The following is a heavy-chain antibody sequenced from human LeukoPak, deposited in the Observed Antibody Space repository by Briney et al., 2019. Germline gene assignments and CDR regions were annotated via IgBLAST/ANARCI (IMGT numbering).Heavy chain of an antibody. Sequence: QPGGSLRLSCAASGFTFSSYAMSWVRQAPGKGLEWVSGISWNSGSIGYADSVKGRFTISRDNAKNSLYLQMNSLRAEDMALYYCAKDRRGVGQAFDIWGQGTMVTVSS. CDR1: GFTFSSYA. D-gene: IGHD1-26*01. V-gene: IGHV3-9*03. CDR2: ISWNSGSI. CDR3: AKDRRGVGQAFDI. J-gene: IGHJ3*02.